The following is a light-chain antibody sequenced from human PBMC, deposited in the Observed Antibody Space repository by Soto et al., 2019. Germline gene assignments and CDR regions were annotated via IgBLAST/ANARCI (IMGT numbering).Light chain of an antibody. CDR3: QHLNSYPAIT. CDR2: AAS. Sequence: DIQLTQSPSFLSASVRDRITIACRASQGISTYLAWYQQKPGKAPKLLIYAASTLESGVPSRFSGSGSGTEFTLTISSLQPEDFATYYCQHLNSYPAITFGQGTRLEIK. J-gene: IGKJ5*01. CDR1: QGISTY. V-gene: IGKV1-9*01.